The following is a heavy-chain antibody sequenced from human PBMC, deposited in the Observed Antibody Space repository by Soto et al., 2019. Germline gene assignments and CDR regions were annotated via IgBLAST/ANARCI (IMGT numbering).Heavy chain of an antibody. CDR1: GDSINTYY. CDR3: ARVQMATIYFDY. J-gene: IGHJ4*02. CDR2: IYRSGTT. D-gene: IGHD5-12*01. Sequence: PSETLSLTCTVSGDSINTYYWSWIRQPPGKGLEWIGHIYRSGTTRYNPSVESRVTISVDTSKSQFSLELSSVTAADTAVYYCARVQMATIYFDYWGQGIRVTVSS. V-gene: IGHV4-59*01.